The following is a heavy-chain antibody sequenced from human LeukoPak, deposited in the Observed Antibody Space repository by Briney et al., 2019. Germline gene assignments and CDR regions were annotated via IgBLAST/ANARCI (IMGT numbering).Heavy chain of an antibody. Sequence: ASVKVSCKASGYTFTSYAMHWVRQAPGQRLEWMGWINAGNGNTKYSQKFQGRVTITRDTSASTAYMELSSLRSEDTAVYYCARSSNGYSSSWFPFDYWGQGTLVTVSS. D-gene: IGHD6-13*01. V-gene: IGHV1-3*01. CDR3: ARSSNGYSSSWFPFDY. CDR2: INAGNGNT. J-gene: IGHJ4*02. CDR1: GYTFTSYA.